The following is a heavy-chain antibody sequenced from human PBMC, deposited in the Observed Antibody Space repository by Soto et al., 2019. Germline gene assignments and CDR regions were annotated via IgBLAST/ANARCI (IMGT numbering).Heavy chain of an antibody. CDR3: ARASPIDNRALSYWLLDI. CDR1: VRSINTDCVY. D-gene: IGHD3-22*01. CDR2: IHYSGTS. Sequence: SPTXSLTWTVCVRSINTDCVYWNCIRQHPGIALEWIRSIHYSGTSFDSPSLKTRLSMSVDTAKNEFSLQSSSVTPEETALYFCARASPIDNRALSYWLLDIWGPGTLLKVYS. V-gene: IGHV4-31*02. J-gene: IGHJ1*01.